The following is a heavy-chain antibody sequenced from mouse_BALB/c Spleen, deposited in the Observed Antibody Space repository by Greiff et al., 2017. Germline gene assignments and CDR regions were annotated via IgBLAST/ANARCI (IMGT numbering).Heavy chain of an antibody. CDR1: GYTFTSYY. D-gene: IGHD4-1*01. CDR2: IYPGNVNT. CDR3: ARSPTGTAMDY. J-gene: IGHJ4*01. V-gene: IGHV1S56*01. Sequence: VKLQESGPELVKPGASVRISCKASGYTFTSYYIHWVKQRPGQGLEWIGWIYPGNVNTKYNEKFKGKATLTADKSSSTAYMQLSSLTSEDSAVYFCARSPTGTAMDYWGQGTSVTVSS.